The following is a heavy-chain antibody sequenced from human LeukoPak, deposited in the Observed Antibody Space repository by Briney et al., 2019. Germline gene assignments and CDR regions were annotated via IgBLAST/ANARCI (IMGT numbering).Heavy chain of an antibody. CDR2: ISGSGGST. CDR1: GFTFSSYA. D-gene: IGHD6-19*01. CDR3: AKGQRVVAGRFGTMDV. V-gene: IGHV3-23*01. Sequence: PGGSLRLSCAASGFTFSSYAMSWVRQAPGKGLEWVSAISGSGGSTYYADSVKGRFTISRDNSKNTLYLQMNSLRAEDTAVYYCAKGQRVVAGRFGTMDVWGQGTTVTVSS. J-gene: IGHJ6*02.